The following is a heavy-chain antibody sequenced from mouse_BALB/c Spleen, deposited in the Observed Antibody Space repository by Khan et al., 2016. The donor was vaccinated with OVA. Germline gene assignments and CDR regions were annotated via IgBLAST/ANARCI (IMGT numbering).Heavy chain of an antibody. CDR2: IAPATGNT. J-gene: IGHJ1*01. Sequence: VQLQQSGAELVKPGASVKLSCTASGFNIKDTYLHWVKQRPEQGLEWIGRIAPATGNTQYDPKFKGKATITSDTSSNTSYLQFNSLTSEDTAVYYCARPSYDPRDFEVRGAGTTVTVSS. D-gene: IGHD2-3*01. CDR1: GFNIKDTY. V-gene: IGHV14-3*02. CDR3: ARPSYDPRDFEV.